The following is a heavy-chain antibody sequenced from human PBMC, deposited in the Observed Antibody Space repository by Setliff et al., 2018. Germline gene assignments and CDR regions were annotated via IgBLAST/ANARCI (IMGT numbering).Heavy chain of an antibody. D-gene: IGHD5-18*01. CDR1: GGSFTNYF. Sequence: SETLSLTCTVYGGSFTNYFWSWIRQPPGKGLEWIGYVYYTGNTNYNPSLKSRLTISVDPSKNQVSLKLKSATTADTAVYYCARDRTAYNYGMDVWGQGTTVTVSS. V-gene: IGHV4-59*01. J-gene: IGHJ6*02. CDR3: ARDRTAYNYGMDV. CDR2: VYYTGNT.